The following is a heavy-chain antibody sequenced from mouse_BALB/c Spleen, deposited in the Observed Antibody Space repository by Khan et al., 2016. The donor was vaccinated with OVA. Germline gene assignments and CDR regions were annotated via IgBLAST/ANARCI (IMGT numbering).Heavy chain of an antibody. J-gene: IGHJ2*01. CDR1: GSTSTDYV. D-gene: IGHD3-1*01. V-gene: IGHV1-77*01. CDR2: IFPGSGGT. CDR3: ASSGYGSLVY. Sequence: QVQLKQPGPELVKPGTSIKMSCQASGSTSTDYVLNWVKQSTGQGLEWIGEIFPGSGGTYYNEKFKGKATLTADKSSNTVYMQLSSLKSEDSAVYVWASSGYGSLVYWGQGTTLTVSS.